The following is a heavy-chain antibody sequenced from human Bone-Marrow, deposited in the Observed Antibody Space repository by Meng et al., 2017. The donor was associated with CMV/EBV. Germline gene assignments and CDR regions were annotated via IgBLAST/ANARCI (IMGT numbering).Heavy chain of an antibody. Sequence: GESLKISCAASGFTFDDYAMHWVRQAPGKGLEWVSSISSSSSYIYYADSVKGRFTISRDNAKNSLYLQMNSLRAEDTAVYYCARAPIPLTTVTHYAYYYYYGMDVWGQGTTVTVSS. J-gene: IGHJ6*02. D-gene: IGHD4-11*01. V-gene: IGHV3-21*01. CDR3: ARAPIPLTTVTHYAYYYYYGMDV. CDR2: ISSSSSYI. CDR1: GFTFDDYA.